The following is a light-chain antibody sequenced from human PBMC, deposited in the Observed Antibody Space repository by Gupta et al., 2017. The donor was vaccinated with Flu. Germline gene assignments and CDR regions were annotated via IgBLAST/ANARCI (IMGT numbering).Light chain of an antibody. CDR3: QTWDNGTWV. J-gene: IGLJ3*02. CDR1: TLGDKY. V-gene: IGLV3-1*01. Sequence: SYDLTQPPSVSVSHGKTASISCSGETLGDKYVSWYRQRAGQSPLLVIYQDYRRPSGIPERLSGSNSGNAATLTIAGTQAMDEADYYCQTWDNGTWVFGGGTKLPVL. CDR2: QDY.